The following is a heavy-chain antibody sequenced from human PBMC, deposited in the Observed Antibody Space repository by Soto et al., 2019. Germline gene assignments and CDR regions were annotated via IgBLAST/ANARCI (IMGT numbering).Heavy chain of an antibody. CDR2: LSGSGGTK. CDR3: AKDRVAAAGRELED. CDR1: GFTFSSHA. D-gene: IGHD6-13*01. J-gene: IGHJ4*02. V-gene: IGHV3-23*01. Sequence: GGSLRLSCVASGFTFSSHAMSWVRQAPGKGLEWVSALSGSGGTKYYADSVKGRFTISRDNSKNTLYLQMNSLRAEDTAVYYCAKDRVAAAGRELEDWGQGTLVTVSS.